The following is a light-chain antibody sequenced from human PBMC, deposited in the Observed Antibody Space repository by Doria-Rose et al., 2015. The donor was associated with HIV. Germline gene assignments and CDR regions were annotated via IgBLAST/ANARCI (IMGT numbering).Light chain of an antibody. Sequence: TQSPGTLSLSPGERATLSCRASQSFSSTYLAWYQQTPDQAPSLLIYDGSTSATGIPDRFSASGSGTDFTLTINRLEPEDFALDYCHQYGTSWTFGQGTKVEI. V-gene: IGKV3-20*01. CDR1: QSFSSTY. J-gene: IGKJ1*01. CDR2: DGS. CDR3: HQYGTSWT.